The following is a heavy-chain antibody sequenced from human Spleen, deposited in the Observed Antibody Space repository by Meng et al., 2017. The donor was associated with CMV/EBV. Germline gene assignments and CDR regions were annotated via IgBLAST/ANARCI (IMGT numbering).Heavy chain of an antibody. Sequence: QGQLQESGPGLVDPYPTLALTCTVSGGSMSSGNYYWSWIRQPPGKGLEWIGYIHHSGSAYYNPSLKSRVSISVDTSKNQFSLNLNSMTAADTAVYYCASFDHIPRRNYFDYWGQGTLVTVSS. CDR3: ASFDHIPRRNYFDY. CDR2: IHHSGSA. CDR1: GGSMSSGNYY. V-gene: IGHV4-30-4*01. J-gene: IGHJ4*02. D-gene: IGHD2-21*01.